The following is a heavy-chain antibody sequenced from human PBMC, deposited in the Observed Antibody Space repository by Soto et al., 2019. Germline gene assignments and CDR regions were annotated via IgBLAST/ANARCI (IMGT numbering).Heavy chain of an antibody. CDR1: GGTFSSYA. CDR3: ARDLISSSWRYFDY. V-gene: IGHV1-69*01. D-gene: IGHD6-13*01. CDR2: IIPIFGTA. Sequence: QVQLVQSGAEVKKPGSSVKVSCKASGGTFSSYAISWVRQAPGQGLEWMGGIIPIFGTANYAQKFQGRVTITADESTSTAYMVLSSLRSEDTAVYYCARDLISSSWRYFDYWGQGTLVTVSS. J-gene: IGHJ4*02.